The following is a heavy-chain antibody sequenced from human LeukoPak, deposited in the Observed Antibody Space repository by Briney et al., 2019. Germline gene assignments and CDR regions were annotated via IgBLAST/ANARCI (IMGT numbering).Heavy chain of an antibody. V-gene: IGHV3-30*03. CDR1: GFTFSSYW. J-gene: IGHJ3*02. CDR3: ARAALVVPAAMALDI. CDR2: ISYDGSNK. Sequence: GGSLRLSCAASGFTFSSYWMSWVRQAPGKGLEWVAVISYDGSNKYYADSVKGRFTISRDNCKNTLYLQMNSLRAEDTAVYYCARAALVVPAAMALDIWGQGTMVTVSS. D-gene: IGHD2-2*01.